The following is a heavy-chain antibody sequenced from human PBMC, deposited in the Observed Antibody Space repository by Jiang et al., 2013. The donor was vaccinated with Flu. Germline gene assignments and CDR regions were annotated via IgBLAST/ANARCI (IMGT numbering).Heavy chain of an antibody. Sequence: GAEVKKPGASVKVSCKASGYTFTSYSITWVRQAPGQGLEWMGWVNTFNDNTNYAQKVQGRVAMTTDTSTSTAYMELRSLRSDDTAVYYCARMGIGYYDSSGYYYFPFLPFDYWGQGALVTVSS. CDR1: GYTFTSYS. V-gene: IGHV1-18*04. CDR2: VNTFNDNT. J-gene: IGHJ4*02. D-gene: IGHD3-22*01. CDR3: ARMGIGYYDSSGYYYFPFLPFDY.